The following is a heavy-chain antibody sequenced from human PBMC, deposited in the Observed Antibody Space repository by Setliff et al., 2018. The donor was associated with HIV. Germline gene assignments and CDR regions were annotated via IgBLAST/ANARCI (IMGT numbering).Heavy chain of an antibody. CDR3: ARRGMWSYETGGNPTAAFDY. V-gene: IGHV4-39*01. CDR1: GGSINSRSYY. D-gene: IGHD2-8*02. CDR2: IYFSGTP. Sequence: SETLSLTCTVSGGSINSRSYYWAWIRQPPGKGLEWVASIYFSGTPYYNPSLKNRVTISVDTSKNQFSLKLSSVTAADTAVYYCARRGMWSYETGGNPTAAFDYWGQGVLVTVS. J-gene: IGHJ4*02.